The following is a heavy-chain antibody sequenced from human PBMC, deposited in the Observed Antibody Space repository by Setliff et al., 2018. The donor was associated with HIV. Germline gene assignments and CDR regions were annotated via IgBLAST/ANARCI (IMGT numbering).Heavy chain of an antibody. CDR3: ARGPSGGGFYYMDV. Sequence: SETLSLTCTVSGDSFSNYYWSWIRQPPGKGLEWIGYVFYTGSATYNPSLKSRVIISVDRSTNRFSLMLHSVTAADTAVDYCARGPSGGGFYYMDVWGKGTTVTVSS. CDR2: VFYTGSA. CDR1: GDSFSNYY. J-gene: IGHJ6*03. V-gene: IGHV4-59*01. D-gene: IGHD2-15*01.